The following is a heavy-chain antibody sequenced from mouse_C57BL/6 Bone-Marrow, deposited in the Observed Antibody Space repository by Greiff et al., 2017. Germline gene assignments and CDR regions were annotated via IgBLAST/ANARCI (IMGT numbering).Heavy chain of an antibody. Sequence: QVQLKQSGAELVMPGASVKLSCKASGYTFTSYWMHWVKQRPGQGLEWIGEIDPSDSYTNYNQKFKGKSTLTVDKSSSTAYMQLSSLTSEDSAVYHCAREWDYAMDYWGQGTSVTVSS. D-gene: IGHD1-3*01. CDR1: GYTFTSYW. CDR2: IDPSDSYT. CDR3: AREWDYAMDY. J-gene: IGHJ4*01. V-gene: IGHV1-69*01.